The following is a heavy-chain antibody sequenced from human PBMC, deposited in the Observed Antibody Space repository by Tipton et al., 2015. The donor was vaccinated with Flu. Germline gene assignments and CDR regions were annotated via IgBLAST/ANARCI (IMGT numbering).Heavy chain of an antibody. D-gene: IGHD2-2*01. V-gene: IGHV3-7*01. J-gene: IGHJ4*02. CDR1: GFRFSGAY. CDR2: IRQDGNEK. CDR3: AKDHRYCSSTSCPYYFDY. Sequence: SLRLSCAASGFRFSGAYMSWVRQAPGKGLQWVGNIRQDGNEKTYVDSVKGRFTISRDNAKNSLFLQMNSLRADDTAVYYCAKDHRYCSSTSCPYYFDYWGQGTLVTVSS.